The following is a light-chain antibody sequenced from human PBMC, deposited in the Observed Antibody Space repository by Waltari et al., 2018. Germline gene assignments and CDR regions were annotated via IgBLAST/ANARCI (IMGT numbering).Light chain of an antibody. CDR3: LLHKTYPPLT. J-gene: IGKJ4*01. V-gene: IGKV1-17*01. Sequence: DLQMTQSPSSLSASVGDRVTIPCRASQAIGNNLGWYQQKPGKAPKRLIYTASSLQSGVPSRFSGSGSGTEFSLTISSLQPEDSATYYCLLHKTYPPLTFGGGTKVEIK. CDR1: QAIGNN. CDR2: TAS.